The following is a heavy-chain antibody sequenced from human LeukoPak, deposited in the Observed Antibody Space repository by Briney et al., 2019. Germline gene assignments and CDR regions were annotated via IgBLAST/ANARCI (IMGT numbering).Heavy chain of an antibody. J-gene: IGHJ3*02. CDR2: IYYSGST. Sequence: SETLSLTCTVSGGSISSYYWSWIRQPPGKGLEWIGYIYYSGSTNYNPSLKSRVTISVDTSKNQFSLKLSSVTAADTAVYYCARGGTVVTPGAFDIWGQGTMITVSS. V-gene: IGHV4-59*01. CDR1: GGSISSYY. CDR3: ARGGTVVTPGAFDI. D-gene: IGHD4-23*01.